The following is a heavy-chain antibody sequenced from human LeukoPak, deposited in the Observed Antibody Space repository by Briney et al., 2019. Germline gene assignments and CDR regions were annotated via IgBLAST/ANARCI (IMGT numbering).Heavy chain of an antibody. Sequence: GGSLRLSCAASGFTFSDYYMSWTRQAPGKGLEWVSYISSSGSTIYYADSVKGRFTISRDNAKNSLYLQMNSLRAEDTAVYYCARRAGILTGYHYYYYMDVWGKGTTVTVSS. CDR2: ISSSGSTI. J-gene: IGHJ6*03. V-gene: IGHV3-11*01. CDR1: GFTFSDYY. D-gene: IGHD3-9*01. CDR3: ARRAGILTGYHYYYYMDV.